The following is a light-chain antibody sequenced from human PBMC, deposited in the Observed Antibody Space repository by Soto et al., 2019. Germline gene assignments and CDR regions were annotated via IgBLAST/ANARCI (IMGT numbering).Light chain of an antibody. V-gene: IGKV1-27*01. CDR2: AAS. J-gene: IGKJ1*01. CDR3: QKYNSAHTLT. CDR1: QGISNY. Sequence: DIQMTQSPSSLSASVGDRVTITCRASQGISNYLAWYQQKPGKVPKLLIYAASTLQSGVLSRFSGSGSGIDFNLTISSLQPEDVATYYCQKYNSAHTLTFGQGTKVEIE.